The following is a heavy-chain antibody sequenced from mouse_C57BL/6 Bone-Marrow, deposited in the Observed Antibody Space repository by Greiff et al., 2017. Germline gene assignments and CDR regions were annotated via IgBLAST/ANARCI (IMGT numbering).Heavy chain of an antibody. J-gene: IGHJ2*01. D-gene: IGHD1-1*01. Sequence: QVQLQQSGPELVKPGASVKISCKASGYAFSSSWMNWVKQRPGKGLEWIGRIYPGDGDTNYNGKFKGKATLTADKSSSTAYMQPSSLTSGDSAVCFCARENYYGSKGYWGQGTTLTVSS. CDR1: GYAFSSSW. CDR3: ARENYYGSKGY. CDR2: IYPGDGDT. V-gene: IGHV1-82*01.